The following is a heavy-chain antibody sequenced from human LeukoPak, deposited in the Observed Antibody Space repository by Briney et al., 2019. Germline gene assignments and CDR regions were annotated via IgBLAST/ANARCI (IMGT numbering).Heavy chain of an antibody. CDR2: ISYDGNNK. CDR3: ARVAAVAGDRDY. CDR1: GFTFSSYA. J-gene: IGHJ4*02. Sequence: GGSLRLSCAASGFTFSSYAMHWVRQAPGKGLEWVAVISYDGNNKYYADSVKGRFTISRDNSKNTLYLQMNSLRAEDTAVYYCARVAAVAGDRDYWGQGTLVTVSS. V-gene: IGHV3-30-3*01. D-gene: IGHD6-19*01.